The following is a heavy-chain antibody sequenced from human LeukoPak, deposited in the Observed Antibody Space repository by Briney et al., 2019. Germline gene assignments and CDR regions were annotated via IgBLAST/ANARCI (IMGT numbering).Heavy chain of an antibody. CDR1: GFTFSSYS. Sequence: GGSLRLSCAASGFTFSSYSMNWVRQAPGKGLEWVSSISSSSSYIYYADSVKGRFTISRDNAKNSLYLQMNSLRAEDTAVYYCARLIANRRYFDYWGRGTLVTVSS. V-gene: IGHV3-21*01. J-gene: IGHJ4*02. CDR2: ISSSSSYI. CDR3: ARLIANRRYFDY.